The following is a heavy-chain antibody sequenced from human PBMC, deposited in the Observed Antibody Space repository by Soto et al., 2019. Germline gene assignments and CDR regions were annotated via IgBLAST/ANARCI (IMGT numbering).Heavy chain of an antibody. V-gene: IGHV3-11*06. CDR2: VGRSGTYT. CDR3: ATYYYDSSGYYYFAY. J-gene: IGHJ4*02. CDR1: GFTFSDYY. D-gene: IGHD3-22*01. Sequence: QVQLVESGGGLVKPGGSLRLSCAASGFTFSDYYMSWIRQAPGKGLEWVSYVGRSGTYTNYADSVKGRFTISRDNAKNSLYLQMNSLRAEDTAVYYCATYYYDSSGYYYFAYWCQGTLVTVSS.